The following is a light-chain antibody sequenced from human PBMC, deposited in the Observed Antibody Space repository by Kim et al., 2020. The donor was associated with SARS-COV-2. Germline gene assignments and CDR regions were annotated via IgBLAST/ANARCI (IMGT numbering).Light chain of an antibody. V-gene: IGKV4-1*01. Sequence: AVSLGESATFNCKSSQSVSNKLVWYQQKPGQPPKLLIRWSSDRESGVPDRFSGSGSGTDFTLSISSLQAEDLAVYHCQQYHDLPYTFGQGTKLEI. J-gene: IGKJ2*01. CDR1: QSVSNK. CDR3: QQYHDLPYT. CDR2: WSS.